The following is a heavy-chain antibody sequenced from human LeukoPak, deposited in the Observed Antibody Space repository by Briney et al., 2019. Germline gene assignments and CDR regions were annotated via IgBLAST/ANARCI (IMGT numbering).Heavy chain of an antibody. CDR1: GFTFSSYW. J-gene: IGHJ5*02. CDR2: INSDGSST. V-gene: IGHV3-74*01. CDR3: ARGGYSLYNWFDP. D-gene: IGHD6-13*01. Sequence: GGSLSFSCAASGFTFSSYWMHWVRQAPGKGLVWVSRINSDGSSTSYADSVKGRFTISRDNAKNTLYLQMNSLGAEDTAVYYCARGGYSLYNWFDPWGQGTLVTVSS.